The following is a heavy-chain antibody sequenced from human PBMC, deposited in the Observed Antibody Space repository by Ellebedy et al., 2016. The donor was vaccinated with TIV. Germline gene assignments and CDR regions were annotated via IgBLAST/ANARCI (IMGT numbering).Heavy chain of an antibody. CDR2: FDPEDGET. Sequence: ASVKVSCXVSGYTLTELSMHWVRQAPGKGLEWMGGFDPEDGETIYAQKFQGRVTMTEDTSTDTAYMELSSLRSEDTAVYYCATGNGVAARQYYYGSGSYYDYNWFDPWGQGTLVTVSS. J-gene: IGHJ5*02. CDR3: ATGNGVAARQYYYGSGSYYDYNWFDP. CDR1: GYTLTELS. D-gene: IGHD3-10*01. V-gene: IGHV1-24*01.